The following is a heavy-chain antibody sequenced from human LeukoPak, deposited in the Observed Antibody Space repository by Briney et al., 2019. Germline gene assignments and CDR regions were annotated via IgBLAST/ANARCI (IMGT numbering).Heavy chain of an antibody. Sequence: ASVKVSCKASGYTFTNYGISWVRQAPGQGLEWMGIINPSGGSTSYAQKFQGRVTMTRDMSTSTVYMELSSLRSEDTAVYYCARDRKGYSYGYDYFDYWGQGTLVTVSS. CDR1: GYTFTNYG. CDR3: ARDRKGYSYGYDYFDY. V-gene: IGHV1-46*01. J-gene: IGHJ4*02. CDR2: INPSGGST. D-gene: IGHD5-18*01.